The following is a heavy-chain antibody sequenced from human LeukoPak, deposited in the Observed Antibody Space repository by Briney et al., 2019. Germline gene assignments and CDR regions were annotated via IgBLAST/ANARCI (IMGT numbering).Heavy chain of an antibody. J-gene: IGHJ4*02. D-gene: IGHD6-19*01. V-gene: IGHV4-39*01. CDR1: GGSISTSRYY. CDR2: IYSGPT. Sequence: PSETLSLTCTVSGGSISTSRYYWGWIRQPPGKGLEWIGSIYSGPTYYNPSLKSRVTMSIDTSKNQFSLKLSSVTAADTAVYFCAPVQWLADTWGYWGQGTLVTVSP. CDR3: APVQWLADTWGY.